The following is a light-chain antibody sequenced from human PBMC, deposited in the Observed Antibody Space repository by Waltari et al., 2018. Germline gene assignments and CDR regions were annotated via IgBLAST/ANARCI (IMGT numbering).Light chain of an antibody. CDR2: AAS. CDR3: QQYDRSPWT. CDR1: ESISSNY. V-gene: IGKV3-20*01. Sequence: EIVLTQSPGTLSLSPGERATLSCRASESISSNYFAWYQQKPGQGPRLLLYAASNRATGIPDRCSGSGSGTDFTLTISRLESEDFAVYYCQQYDRSPWTFGQGTKVAIE. J-gene: IGKJ1*01.